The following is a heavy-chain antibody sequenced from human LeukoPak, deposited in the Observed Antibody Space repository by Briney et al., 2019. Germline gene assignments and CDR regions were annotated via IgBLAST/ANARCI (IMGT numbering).Heavy chain of an antibody. J-gene: IGHJ4*02. CDR2: INHSGST. Sequence: SETLSLTCAVYGGSFSGYYWSWIRQPPGKGLEWIGKINHSGSTNYNPSLKSRVTISVDTSKNQFSLKLSSVTAEDTAVFYCARDQYDTWSRRGNFDSWGQGTLVIVSS. CDR1: GGSFSGYY. V-gene: IGHV4-34*01. CDR3: ARDQYDTWSRRGNFDS. D-gene: IGHD3-3*01.